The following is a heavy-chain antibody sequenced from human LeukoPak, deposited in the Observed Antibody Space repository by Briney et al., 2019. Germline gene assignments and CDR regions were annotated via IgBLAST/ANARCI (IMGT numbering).Heavy chain of an antibody. V-gene: IGHV4-39*05. CDR3: AKSGGYGLIDY. CDR2: IYSSGST. CDR1: GASVSGSPYY. D-gene: IGHD1-26*01. J-gene: IGHJ4*02. Sequence: SETPSLTCTVSGASVSGSPYYWGWIRQPPGKGLEWIGSIYSSGSTCYNASLQSRVTISIETSKNQISLRLNSVTAADTAIYYCAKSGGYGLIDYWGQGTLVTVSS.